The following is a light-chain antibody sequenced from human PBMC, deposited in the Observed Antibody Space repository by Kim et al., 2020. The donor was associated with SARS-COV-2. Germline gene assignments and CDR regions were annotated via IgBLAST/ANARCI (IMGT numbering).Light chain of an antibody. CDR1: SLRSYY. V-gene: IGLV3-19*01. J-gene: IGLJ3*02. Sequence: SSELPQDPAVSVALGQTVRITCQGDSLRSYYASWYQQKPGQAPVVVIHGKNNRPSGITDRFSGSSSGNTASLTITGAQAEDEADYYCNSRDSTGKQLVFGGGTQLTVL. CDR3: NSRDSTGKQLV. CDR2: GKN.